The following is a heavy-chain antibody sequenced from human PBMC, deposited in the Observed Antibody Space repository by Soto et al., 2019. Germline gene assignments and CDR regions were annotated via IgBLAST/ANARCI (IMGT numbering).Heavy chain of an antibody. CDR3: AKGGGYGHGH. CDR2: ISPRRGDH. Sequence: QLVQSGAEVTKPGASVKVSCKTSGYNFSAHYIHWVRQPPGQGLEWMGWISPRRGDHHSADKFQDRLTRTTDTATTTAFMHLSGLRVNDSAVYSCAKGGGYGHGHWGQGTPIIVSS. J-gene: IGHJ4*02. D-gene: IGHD5-12*01. CDR1: GYNFSAHY. V-gene: IGHV1-2*02.